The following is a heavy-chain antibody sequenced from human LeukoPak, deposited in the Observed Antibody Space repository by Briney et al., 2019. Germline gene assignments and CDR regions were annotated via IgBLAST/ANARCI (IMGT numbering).Heavy chain of an antibody. J-gene: IGHJ4*02. D-gene: IGHD1-26*01. Sequence: GGSLRLSCTASGFTFSSYSMNWVRQAPGRGLEWVSFISGNSGAIVYADSVKGRFTISRDNAMNSVYLQMNSLRAEDTAVYYCARDRGGSYTPLDYWGQGVLVTVSP. V-gene: IGHV3-48*04. CDR2: ISGNSGAI. CDR1: GFTFSSYS. CDR3: ARDRGGSYTPLDY.